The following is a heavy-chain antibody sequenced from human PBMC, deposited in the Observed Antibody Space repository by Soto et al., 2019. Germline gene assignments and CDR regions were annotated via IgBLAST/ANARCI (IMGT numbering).Heavy chain of an antibody. CDR1: GFTFTSYA. V-gene: IGHV3-23*01. D-gene: IGHD3-16*01. J-gene: IGHJ5*02. CDR2: ISASGGTT. CDR3: AKAWGWFDP. Sequence: EVQLLESGGDLVHPGGSLSLSCAASGFTFTSYAMPWVRQAPEKGLEWVSSISASGGTTYYTDSVKGRFTISRDNSKNTLFLQMNSLRAEDTAVYYCAKAWGWFDPWGQGTLVSVSS.